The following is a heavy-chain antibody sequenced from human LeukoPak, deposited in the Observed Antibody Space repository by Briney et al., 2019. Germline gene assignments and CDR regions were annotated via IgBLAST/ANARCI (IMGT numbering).Heavy chain of an antibody. J-gene: IGHJ3*02. CDR2: IYSGGRT. D-gene: IGHD2/OR15-2a*01. Sequence: PGGSLRLSCAASGFTVSRNYMSWVRQAPGKGLEWVSVIYSGGRTYYADSVKGRFTISSDNSKNTLYLQMNSLRAEDTAVYYCAKDRISSQNIVIGAFDIWGQGTMVTVSS. CDR3: AKDRISSQNIVIGAFDI. CDR1: GFTVSRNY. V-gene: IGHV3-66*01.